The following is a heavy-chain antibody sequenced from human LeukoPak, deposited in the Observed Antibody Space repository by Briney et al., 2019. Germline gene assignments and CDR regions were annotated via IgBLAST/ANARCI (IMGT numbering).Heavy chain of an antibody. CDR3: ARDAGGEAEYFQH. D-gene: IGHD3-16*01. CDR2: ISYDGSNK. CDR1: GFTFSSYA. J-gene: IGHJ1*01. V-gene: IGHV3-30-3*01. Sequence: GGSLRLSCAASGFTFSSYAMHWVRQAPGKGLEWVAVISYDGSNKYYADSVKGRFTISRDNSKNTLYLQMNSLRAEDTAVYYCARDAGGEAEYFQHWGQGTLVTVSS.